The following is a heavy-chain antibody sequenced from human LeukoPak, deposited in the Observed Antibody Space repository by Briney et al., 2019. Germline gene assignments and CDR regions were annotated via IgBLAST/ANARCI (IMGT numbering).Heavy chain of an antibody. D-gene: IGHD6-19*01. CDR2: ISGSGGST. CDR3: AKDPGIAVAGTRYYFDY. J-gene: IGHJ4*02. Sequence: PGGSLRLSCAASGFTFSSYAMSWVRQAPGKGLEWVSAISGSGGSTYYADSVKGRFTISRDNSKNTLYLQMNSLRAEDTAVYYCAKDPGIAVAGTRYYFDYWGQGTLVTVSS. CDR1: GFTFSSYA. V-gene: IGHV3-23*01.